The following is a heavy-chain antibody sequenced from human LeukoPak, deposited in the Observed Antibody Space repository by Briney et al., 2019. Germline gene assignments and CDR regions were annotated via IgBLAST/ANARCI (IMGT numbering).Heavy chain of an antibody. J-gene: IGHJ4*02. CDR2: IWYDGSNK. CDR3: AREAPPPYSSGWYYFDY. V-gene: IGHV3-33*01. Sequence: GGSLRLSCAASGFTFSSYGMHWVRQAPGKGLEWVAVIWYDGSNKYYADSVKGRFTISRDNSKNTLYLQMNSLRAEDAAVYYGAREAPPPYSSGWYYFDYWGQGTLVTVSS. CDR1: GFTFSSYG. D-gene: IGHD6-19*01.